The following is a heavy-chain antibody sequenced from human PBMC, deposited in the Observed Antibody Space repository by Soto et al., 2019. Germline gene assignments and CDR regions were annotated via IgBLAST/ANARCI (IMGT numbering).Heavy chain of an antibody. V-gene: IGHV3-9*01. D-gene: IGHD6-25*01. CDR3: AKDKGGTPYYIDS. CDR2: INWNSDKV. Sequence: EVLLVESGGGLVQPGRSLRLSCAVSGFNFGNYAMHWVRQAPGKGLEWVAAINWNSDKVAYAGSVLGRFTIFRDSAKNSLHVQMNDLTTEDTAFYYCAKDKGGTPYYIDSWGQGILVTVSS. CDR1: GFNFGNYA. J-gene: IGHJ4*02.